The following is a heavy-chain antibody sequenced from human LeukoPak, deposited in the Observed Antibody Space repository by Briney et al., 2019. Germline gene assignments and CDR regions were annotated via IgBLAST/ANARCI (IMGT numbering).Heavy chain of an antibody. J-gene: IGHJ4*02. CDR2: ISGSGGST. CDR3: AKGRGYSYGYPRPLDY. D-gene: IGHD5-18*01. V-gene: IGHV3-23*01. Sequence: PGGSLRLSCAASGFTFSSYAMSWVRQAPGKGLEWVSAISGSGGSTYYADSVKGRFTISRDNSKNTLYLQMNSLRAEDTAVYYCAKGRGYSYGYPRPLDYWGQGTLVTVSS. CDR1: GFTFSSYA.